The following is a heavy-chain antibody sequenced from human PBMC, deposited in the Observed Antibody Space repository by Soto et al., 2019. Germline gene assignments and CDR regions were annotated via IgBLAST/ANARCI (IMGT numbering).Heavy chain of an antibody. J-gene: IGHJ6*02. CDR2: ISGSGGST. D-gene: IGHD5-18*01. CDR3: ALGETALAEHQNYYYCGLDV. CDR1: GFTFSSYA. Sequence: PGGSLRLSCATSGFTFSSYAMSWVRQAPGKGLEWVSAISGSGGSTYYADSVKGRFTISRDNSLNTVFLVMNSLSVEDTAIYYCALGETALAEHQNYYYCGLDVWGQGTTVTVSS. V-gene: IGHV3-23*01.